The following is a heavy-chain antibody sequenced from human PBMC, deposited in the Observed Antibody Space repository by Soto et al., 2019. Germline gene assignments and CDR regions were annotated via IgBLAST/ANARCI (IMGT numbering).Heavy chain of an antibody. J-gene: IGHJ4*02. CDR3: ARWRTTGIFDS. CDR2: ISSSSTYI. CDR1: GFTFSSYG. D-gene: IGHD4-4*01. V-gene: IGHV3-21*01. Sequence: GGSLRLSCAASGFTFSSYGMHWVRQAPGRGLEGLSSISSSSTYIYYADSVQGRFTIFRDNANNSLYLQMNSLKADDTAMYYCARWRTTGIFDSWGQGTLVTVSS.